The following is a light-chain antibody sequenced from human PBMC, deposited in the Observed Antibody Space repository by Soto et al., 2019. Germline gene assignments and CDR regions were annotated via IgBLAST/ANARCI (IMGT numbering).Light chain of an antibody. CDR2: LGS. V-gene: IGKV2-28*01. Sequence: DVVMTQTPLSLSVAPGQTASISCKSSQSLLHITGETFLFWYLQKPGHSPQLLIYLGSTRASGVPDRFSGSGSGTDFTLRINTVEAEDVGVYYCMQALQVPFTFGPGTKVDN. J-gene: IGKJ3*01. CDR1: QSLLHITGETF. CDR3: MQALQVPFT.